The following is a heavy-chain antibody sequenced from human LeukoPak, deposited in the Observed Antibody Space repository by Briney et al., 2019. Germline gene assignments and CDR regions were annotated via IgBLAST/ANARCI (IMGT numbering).Heavy chain of an antibody. CDR3: ARYRLTDSPINWFDP. CDR1: GYTFTNYG. Sequence: ASVKVSCKTSGYTFTNYGISWVRQAPGQGLEWMGWIGVYNGYTDYAQNLQGRVTMTTDTSTSTAYMELRSLGSDDTAVYYCARYRLTDSPINWFDPWGQGTLVTVSS. CDR2: IGVYNGYT. D-gene: IGHD1-14*01. J-gene: IGHJ5*02. V-gene: IGHV1-18*01.